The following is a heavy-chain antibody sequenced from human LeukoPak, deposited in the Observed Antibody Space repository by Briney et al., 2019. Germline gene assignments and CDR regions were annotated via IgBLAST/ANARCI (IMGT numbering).Heavy chain of an antibody. D-gene: IGHD3-10*01. CDR3: AKDAYYYGSGGGAFDI. Sequence: GGSLRLSCAASGFTFTNYAMSWVRQAPGKGLEWVSGISGSGGSRYYAASVKGRFTISRDNSKNTLFLQMNSLRAEDTAVYYCAKDAYYYGSGGGAFDIWGQGTMVTVSS. CDR2: ISGSGGSR. V-gene: IGHV3-23*01. J-gene: IGHJ3*02. CDR1: GFTFTNYA.